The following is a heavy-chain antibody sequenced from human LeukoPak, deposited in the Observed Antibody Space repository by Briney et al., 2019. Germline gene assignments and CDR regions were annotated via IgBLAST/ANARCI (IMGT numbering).Heavy chain of an antibody. Sequence: SETLSLTCTVSGGSISSSSHYWGWIRQPPGKGLEWIGSSYYSGNTYYNPSLKSRVTMSVDTSKNQFSLKLNSVTAADTAVYYCAKNGQSGFSFDPWGQGTLVTVSS. CDR3: AKNGQSGFSFDP. D-gene: IGHD3-3*01. CDR1: GGSISSSSHY. J-gene: IGHJ5*02. CDR2: SYYSGNT. V-gene: IGHV4-39*07.